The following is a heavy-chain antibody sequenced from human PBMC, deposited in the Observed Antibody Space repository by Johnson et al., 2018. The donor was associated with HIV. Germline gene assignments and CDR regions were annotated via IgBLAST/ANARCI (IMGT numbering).Heavy chain of an antibody. D-gene: IGHD1-1*01. J-gene: IGHJ3*02. V-gene: IGHV3-30*04. CDR1: GFTFSSYA. CDR3: AREELEPDVFDI. CDR2: ISYDVSYK. Sequence: QVQLVESGGGLVQPGGSLSLSCAASGFTFSSYAMNWVRQAPGKGLEWVAVISYDVSYKYYADSVKGRFTISRDDYKNTLYLQMNSLRAEDTAVYYCAREELEPDVFDIWGQGTMVTVSS.